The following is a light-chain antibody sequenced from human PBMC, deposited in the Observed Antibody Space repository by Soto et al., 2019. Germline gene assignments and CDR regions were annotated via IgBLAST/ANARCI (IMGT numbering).Light chain of an antibody. V-gene: IGKV3-15*01. CDR2: GES. J-gene: IGKJ5*01. Sequence: EIVMTQAPSPLSVAPGERATLSCTATQSVSSNLAWYQQKPGQAPRLLIYGESTRATGIPVRFSGTGAGTEFTLNIISLQSEDVAVYYCQQYQNSPLTFGQGTRLEN. CDR1: QSVSSN. CDR3: QQYQNSPLT.